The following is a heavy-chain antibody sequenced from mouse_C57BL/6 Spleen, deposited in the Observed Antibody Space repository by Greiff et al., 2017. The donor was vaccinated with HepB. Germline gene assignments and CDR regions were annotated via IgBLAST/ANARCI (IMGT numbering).Heavy chain of an antibody. D-gene: IGHD2-1*01. J-gene: IGHJ1*03. Sequence: EVQGVESGGGLVQPKGSLKLSCAASGFTFNTYAMHWVRQAPGKGLEWVARIRSKSSNYATYYADSVKDRFTISRDDSQSMLYLQMNNLKTEDTAMYCCVRESGNYVYFDVWGTGTTVTVSS. CDR2: IRSKSSNYAT. V-gene: IGHV10-3*01. CDR3: VRESGNYVYFDV. CDR1: GFTFNTYA.